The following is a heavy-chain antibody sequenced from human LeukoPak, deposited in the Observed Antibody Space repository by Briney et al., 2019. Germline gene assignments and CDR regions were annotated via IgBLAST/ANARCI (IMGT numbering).Heavy chain of an antibody. CDR1: GYRFSSYY. D-gene: IGHD3-22*01. V-gene: IGHV1-46*01. J-gene: IGHJ4*02. CDR2: INPTGGRT. Sequence: ASVTVSCTASGYRFSSYYIHWVRQAPGEGLEWMGMINPTGGRTRYAQRFQGRVTMAQDTSTSTVDMELSSLKSEDTAVYYCTRTQYDSSGNFYFDNWGQGTLVTVSS. CDR3: TRTQYDSSGNFYFDN.